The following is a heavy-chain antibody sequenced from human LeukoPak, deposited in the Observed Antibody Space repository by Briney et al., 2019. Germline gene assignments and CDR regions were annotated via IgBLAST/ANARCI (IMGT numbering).Heavy chain of an antibody. V-gene: IGHV1-46*01. Sequence: ASVKVFCKASGYTFTSHYMNWVRQAPGQGLEWMGLINPSGSSTLYAQKFQGRVTMTRDMSTTTDYMELSSLRSEDTAGYYCARDNSVGDIAWWFDPWGQGTLVTVSS. CDR1: GYTFTSHY. J-gene: IGHJ5*02. CDR3: ARDNSVGDIAWWFDP. CDR2: INPSGSST. D-gene: IGHD3-16*02.